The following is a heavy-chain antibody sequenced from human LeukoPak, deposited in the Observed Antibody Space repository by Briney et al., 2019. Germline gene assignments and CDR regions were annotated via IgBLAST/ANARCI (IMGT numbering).Heavy chain of an antibody. V-gene: IGHV1-2*02. CDR2: INPNSGGT. Sequence: ASVKVSCKASGYTFTGYYMHWVRQAPGQGLEWMGWINPNSGGTNYAQKFQGRVTMTRYTSISTAYMELSRLRSDDTAVYYCARPDTFDWLLYAGSAFDIWGQGTMVTVSS. J-gene: IGHJ3*02. CDR3: ARPDTFDWLLYAGSAFDI. D-gene: IGHD3-9*01. CDR1: GYTFTGYY.